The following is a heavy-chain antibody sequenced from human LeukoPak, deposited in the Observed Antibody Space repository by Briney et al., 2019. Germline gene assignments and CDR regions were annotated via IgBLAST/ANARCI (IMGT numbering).Heavy chain of an antibody. Sequence: PGGSLRLSCAASGFTFSNAWMNWVRQAPGKGLEWVGHIISKADGGTTDYAAPVKGRFTISRDDSKNTLYLQMNSLKTEDTALYYCTTDQFLRSTTYYGMDVWGQGTTVTVSS. CDR3: TTDQFLRSTTYYGMDV. V-gene: IGHV3-15*07. CDR2: IISKADGGTT. J-gene: IGHJ6*02. D-gene: IGHD5-12*01. CDR1: GFTFSNAW.